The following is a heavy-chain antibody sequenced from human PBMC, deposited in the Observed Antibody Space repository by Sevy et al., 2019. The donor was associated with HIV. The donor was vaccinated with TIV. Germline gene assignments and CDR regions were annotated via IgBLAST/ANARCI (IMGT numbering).Heavy chain of an antibody. CDR1: GYTLTELS. CDR2: FDPEHGET. J-gene: IGHJ4*02. D-gene: IGHD2-2*01. V-gene: IGHV1-24*01. Sequence: ASVKVSCKVSGYTLTELSMHWVRQAPGKGLEWMGGFDPEHGETIYAQKFQGRVTMTEDTSTDTAYMELRSLRSEDTAVYYCATDPGCSSTSCYEFDYWGQGTLVTVSS. CDR3: ATDPGCSSTSCYEFDY.